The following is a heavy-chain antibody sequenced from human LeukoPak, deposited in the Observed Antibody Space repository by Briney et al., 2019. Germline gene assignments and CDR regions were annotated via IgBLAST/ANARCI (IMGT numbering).Heavy chain of an antibody. V-gene: IGHV4-61*08. Sequence: KASETLSLTCTVSGASVGSAGYYWSWIRQPPGGGLEWIGYVYYIDNTNYNPSLKSRVTMSVNPSKNQFSLNLHSVTAADTAMYYCARQYYDYVWGSYRFDYWGQGTLVTVSS. CDR3: ARQYYDYVWGSYRFDY. D-gene: IGHD3-16*02. J-gene: IGHJ4*02. CDR2: VYYIDNT. CDR1: GASVGSAGYY.